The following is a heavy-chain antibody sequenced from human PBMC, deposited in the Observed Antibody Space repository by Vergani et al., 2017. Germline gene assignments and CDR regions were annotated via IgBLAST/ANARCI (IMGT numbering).Heavy chain of an antibody. V-gene: IGHV2-70*15. D-gene: IGHD1-20*01. CDR3: ARIPYTSKAFDH. CDR1: GFSLSTSGMC. Sequence: QVTLRESGPALVKPTQTLTLTCTFSGFSLSTSGMCVSWIRQPPGKALEWLARIDWDDDKYYSTSLKTRLTISKDTSINQVVRTMTNMDPVDTATYYCARIPYTSKAFDHWGQGTLVTVSS. J-gene: IGHJ4*02. CDR2: IDWDDDK.